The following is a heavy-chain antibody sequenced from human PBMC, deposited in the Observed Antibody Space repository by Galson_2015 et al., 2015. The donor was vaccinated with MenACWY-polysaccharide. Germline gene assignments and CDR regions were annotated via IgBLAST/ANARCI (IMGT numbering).Heavy chain of an antibody. D-gene: IGHD6-13*01. J-gene: IGHJ2*01. V-gene: IGHV6-1*01. CDR1: GDSVSSNSAA. Sequence: CAISGDSVSSNSAAWNWIRQSPSRGLEWLGRTYYRSKWYNDYAVSVKSRITINPDTSKNQFSLQLNSVTPEDTAVYYCAREVVYSSSWYGLDKQNWYFDLWGRGTLVTVSS. CDR2: TYYRSKWYN. CDR3: AREVVYSSSWYGLDKQNWYFDL.